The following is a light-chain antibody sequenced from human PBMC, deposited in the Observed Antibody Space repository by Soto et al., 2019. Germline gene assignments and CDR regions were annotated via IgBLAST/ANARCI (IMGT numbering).Light chain of an antibody. J-gene: IGKJ5*01. V-gene: IGKV1-39*01. CDR3: QQAISFPIT. CDR2: AAS. CDR1: HNIDTY. Sequence: IQMTQSPSSLSASVGDRVTITCRASHNIDTYLNWYQQKPGKAPKLLIYAASSLQTGVPSRFSRSGSGTDFTLTISSLQPEDFGTYYCQQAISFPITFGQGTRLEI.